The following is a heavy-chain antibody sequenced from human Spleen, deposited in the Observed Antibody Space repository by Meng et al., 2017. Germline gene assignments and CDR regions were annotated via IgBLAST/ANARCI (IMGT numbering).Heavy chain of an antibody. CDR2: IYYSGST. CDR1: GGSVSSGSYY. D-gene: IGHD5-12*01. CDR3: ARGVDIVATMGGAFDF. Sequence: SETLSLTCTVSGGSVSSGSYYWSWIRQPPGKGLECIGYIYYSGSTNFNPSLKSRVTISVDTSKNQFSLKLNSVTAADTAVYYCARGVDIVATMGGAFDFWGQGTLVTVSS. J-gene: IGHJ4*02. V-gene: IGHV4-61*01.